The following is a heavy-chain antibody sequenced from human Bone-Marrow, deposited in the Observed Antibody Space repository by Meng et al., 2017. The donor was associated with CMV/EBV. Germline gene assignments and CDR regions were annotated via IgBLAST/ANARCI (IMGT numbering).Heavy chain of an antibody. D-gene: IGHD3-10*01. CDR3: ARGGRRYDGSGSYSRYYYGMDV. V-gene: IGHV4-39*07. Sequence: GSLRLSCTVSGGSVSSSSYYWGWIRQPPAKGLEWIGSIYYSGSTNYNPSLKSRVTISVDTSKNQFSLKLSTVTAADTTVYYCARGGRRYDGSGSYSRYYYGMDVWGKRNTVTVSS. CDR1: GGSVSSSSYY. CDR2: IYYSGST. J-gene: IGHJ6*04.